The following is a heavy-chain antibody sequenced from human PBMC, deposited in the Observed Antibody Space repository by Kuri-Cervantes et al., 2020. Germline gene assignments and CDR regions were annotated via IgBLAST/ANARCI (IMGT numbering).Heavy chain of an antibody. CDR1: GFTFSSYG. V-gene: IGHV3-30*18. D-gene: IGHD2-15*01. Sequence: GESLKISCAASGFTFSSYGMHWVRQAPGKGLEWVAVISYDGSNKYYADSVKGRFTISRDNSKNTLYLQMNSLRVGDTAVYYCANAICSGGNCFPRYGVDVWGQGTTVTVSS. J-gene: IGHJ6*02. CDR2: ISYDGSNK. CDR3: ANAICSGGNCFPRYGVDV.